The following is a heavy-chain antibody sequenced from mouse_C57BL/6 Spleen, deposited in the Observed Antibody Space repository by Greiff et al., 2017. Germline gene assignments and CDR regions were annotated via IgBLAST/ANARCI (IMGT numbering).Heavy chain of an antibody. V-gene: IGHV5-17*01. J-gene: IGHJ2*01. CDR1: GFTFSDYG. CDR2: ISSGSSTI. CDR3: ARPTGARFDY. Sequence: EVQVVESGGGLVKPGGSLKLSCAASGFTFSDYGMHWVRQAPEQGLEWVAYISSGSSTIYYADTVKGRFTISRDNAKNTLFLQMTSLRSEDTAMYYCARPTGARFDYWGQGTTLTVSS. D-gene: IGHD4-1*02.